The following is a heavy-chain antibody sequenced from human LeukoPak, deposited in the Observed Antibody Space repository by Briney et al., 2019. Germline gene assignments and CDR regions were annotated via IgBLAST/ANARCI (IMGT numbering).Heavy chain of an antibody. V-gene: IGHV4-30-4*01. CDR2: IYYSGST. D-gene: IGHD3-22*01. CDR3: ARATPAYYDSSGYYDYYYYYYMDV. Sequence: SETLSLTCTVSGGSISSGDYYWSWIRQPPGKGLEWIGYIYYSGSTYYNPSLKSRVTISVDTSKNQFSLKLSSVTAADTAVYYCARATPAYYDSSGYYDYYYYYYMDVWGKGTTVTVSS. CDR1: GGSISSGDYY. J-gene: IGHJ6*03.